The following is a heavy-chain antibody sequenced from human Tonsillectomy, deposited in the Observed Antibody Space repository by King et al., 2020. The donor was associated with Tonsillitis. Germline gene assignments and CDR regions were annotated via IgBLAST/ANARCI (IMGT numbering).Heavy chain of an antibody. CDR1: GGSFSSGGYY. CDR2: IYYSGST. J-gene: IGHJ6*02. V-gene: IGHV4-31*03. D-gene: IGHD3-22*01. CDR3: AEERHYYDSSGYSYGCGMDV. Sequence: QLQESGPGLVKPSQTLSLTCTVSGGSFSSGGYYWSWIRQHPGKGLEWIGYIYYSGSTYHKPSLKSRVAISVDTSKKHFSLKLSSVSAADTAVYYCAEERHYYDSSGYSYGCGMDVWGQGTTVTVSS.